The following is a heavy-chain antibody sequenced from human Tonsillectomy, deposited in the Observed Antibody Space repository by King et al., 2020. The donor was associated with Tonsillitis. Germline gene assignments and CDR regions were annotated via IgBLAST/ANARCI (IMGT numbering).Heavy chain of an antibody. Sequence: VQLVESGGGVVQPGESLRLSCAASGFNFNSYGMHWVRQAPGKGLEWVTFIGYDGSDKNYADSVKGRFTISRDNSKNTLFLQMNSLRAEDTAVYYCAKDKFLAGIAVTGSDWFDPWGQGTLVTVSS. CDR1: GFNFNSYG. CDR3: AKDKFLAGIAVTGSDWFDP. J-gene: IGHJ5*02. V-gene: IGHV3-30*02. CDR2: IGYDGSDK. D-gene: IGHD6-19*01.